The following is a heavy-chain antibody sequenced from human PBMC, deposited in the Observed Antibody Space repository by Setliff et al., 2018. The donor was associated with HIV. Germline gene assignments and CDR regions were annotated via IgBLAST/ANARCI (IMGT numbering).Heavy chain of an antibody. CDR1: GGSISSHY. Sequence: SETLSLTCSFSGGSISSHYWSWIRQTPGKGLEWIGTIYNAGRISYNPSLRSRVTFSVDPSQNQFSLILRSVTAADTAVYYCARPGSSSSYYAMDVWGQGTTVTVS. CDR2: IYNAGRI. CDR3: ARPGSSSSYYAMDV. D-gene: IGHD3-10*01. V-gene: IGHV4-59*11. J-gene: IGHJ6*02.